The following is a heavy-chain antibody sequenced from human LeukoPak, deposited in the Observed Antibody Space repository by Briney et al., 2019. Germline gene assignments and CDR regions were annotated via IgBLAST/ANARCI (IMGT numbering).Heavy chain of an antibody. CDR2: IYHSGST. Sequence: SGTLSLTCAVSGGSISSSSWWCWVRQPPGGGLEWIGEIYHSGSTNYNPSLKSRVTISVDKSKNQFSLKLSSVTAADTAVYYCARGPGLEGYDFWSGLAGYFDYWGQGTLVTVSS. CDR1: GGSISSSSW. CDR3: ARGPGLEGYDFWSGLAGYFDY. D-gene: IGHD3-3*01. V-gene: IGHV4-4*02. J-gene: IGHJ4*02.